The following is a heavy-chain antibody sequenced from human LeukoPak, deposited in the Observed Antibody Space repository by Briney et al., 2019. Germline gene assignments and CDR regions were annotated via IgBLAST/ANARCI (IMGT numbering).Heavy chain of an antibody. D-gene: IGHD3-22*01. CDR2: IYHSGND. CDR3: AKTHFDITSLSEGFDS. V-gene: IGHV4-38-2*01. CDR1: HYSINRGYY. J-gene: IGHJ4*02. Sequence: SETLTLTCAVSHYSINRGYYWGWIRQPPGKGLEWTGNIYHSGNDHYNPALQSRATISVDTSLNQFSLRLTSVTAADTAIYYCAKTHFDITSLSEGFDSWGQGIVVTVSS.